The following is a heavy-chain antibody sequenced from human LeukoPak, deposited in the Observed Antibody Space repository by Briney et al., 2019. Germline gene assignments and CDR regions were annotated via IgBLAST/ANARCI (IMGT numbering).Heavy chain of an antibody. V-gene: IGHV3-49*04. Sequence: GRSLRLSCTASGFTFGGYAMSWVRQAPGKGLEWVGFIRSKAYGGTTEYAASVKGRFTISRDDSKSIAYLQMNSLNTEDTAVYYCTREIQADYGDKYYFDYWGQGTLVTVSS. CDR2: IRSKAYGGTT. D-gene: IGHD4-17*01. CDR1: GFTFGGYA. J-gene: IGHJ4*02. CDR3: TREIQADYGDKYYFDY.